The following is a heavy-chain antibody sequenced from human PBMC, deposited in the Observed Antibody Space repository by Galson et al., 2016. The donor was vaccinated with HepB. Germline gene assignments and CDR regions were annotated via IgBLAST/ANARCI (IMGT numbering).Heavy chain of an antibody. CDR1: GFSFSTYA. J-gene: IGHJ3*01. Sequence: SLRLSCAASGFSFSTYAMHWVRQAPGKGLEWVALISYDGSYSSYADSVKGRFTISRDNSKKTLYLQMNSLRAEDTSVYYCAKVPSMVRGFWGQGTMVIVSS. V-gene: IGHV3-30*18. CDR2: ISYDGSYS. D-gene: IGHD3-10*01. CDR3: AKVPSMVRGF.